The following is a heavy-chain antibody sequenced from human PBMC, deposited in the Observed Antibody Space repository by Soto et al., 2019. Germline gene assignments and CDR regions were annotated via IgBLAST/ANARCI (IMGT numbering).Heavy chain of an antibody. J-gene: IGHJ6*02. V-gene: IGHV3-30*18. D-gene: IGHD6-13*01. CDR1: GFTFSSYG. CDR3: AKDLGIAAAANFWVYYYDGMDV. Sequence: VQLVESGGGLVQPGGSLRLSCAASGFTFSSYGMHWVRQAPGKGLEWVAVISYDGSNKYYADSVKGRFTISRDNAKNTLYLQMNSLRAEDTAVYYCAKDLGIAAAANFWVYYYDGMDVWGQGTTVTVSS. CDR2: ISYDGSNK.